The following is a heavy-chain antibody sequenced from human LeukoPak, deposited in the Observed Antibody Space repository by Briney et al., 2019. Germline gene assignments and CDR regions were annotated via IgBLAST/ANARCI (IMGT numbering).Heavy chain of an antibody. J-gene: IGHJ4*02. Sequence: PGGSLRLSCAASGFTFSSYAMSWVRQAPGKGLEWVSAISGSGGSTYYADSVKGRFTISRDNSKNTLYLQMNSLRAEDTAVYYCARPSSGWLAIFYWGQGTLVTVSS. CDR1: GFTFSSYA. CDR2: ISGSGGST. V-gene: IGHV3-23*01. CDR3: ARPSSGWLAIFY. D-gene: IGHD6-19*01.